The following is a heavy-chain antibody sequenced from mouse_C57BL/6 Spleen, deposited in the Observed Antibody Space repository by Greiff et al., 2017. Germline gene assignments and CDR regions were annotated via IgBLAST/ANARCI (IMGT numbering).Heavy chain of an antibody. D-gene: IGHD1-1*01. CDR3: TRRECYGYLDY. CDR2: ISSGGDYI. Sequence: VESGDGLVQPGGSLKLSCAASGFSFSSYAMSWVRQTPEQRLEWVAYISSGGDYIYYADTVKGRFTISRDNARNTRYLQMGSLKSEDTAMYYCTRRECYGYLDYWGQGTTLTVSS. V-gene: IGHV5-9-1*02. CDR1: GFSFSSYA. J-gene: IGHJ2*01.